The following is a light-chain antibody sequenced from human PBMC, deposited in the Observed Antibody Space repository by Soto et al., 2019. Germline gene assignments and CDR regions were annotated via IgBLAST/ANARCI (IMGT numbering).Light chain of an antibody. CDR2: DVS. V-gene: IGLV2-14*01. J-gene: IGLJ1*01. Sequence: QCALTQPASGSGSPVQSITISCTGTSSDVGGYNYVSWYQQHPGKAPKLMIYDVSNRPSGVSNRFSGSKSGNTASLTISGRQAEDEADYYFSSYTSTYVFGTGTKVTVL. CDR3: SSYTSTYV. CDR1: SSDVGGYNY.